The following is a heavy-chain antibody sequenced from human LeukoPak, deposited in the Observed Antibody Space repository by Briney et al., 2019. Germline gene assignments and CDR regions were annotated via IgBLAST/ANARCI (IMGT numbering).Heavy chain of an antibody. CDR1: GGTFSSYT. CDR3: ARDMSGGSHDAFDI. Sequence: GASVKVSCKASGGTFSSYTISWVRQAPGQGLEWMGRIIPILGIANYAQKFQGRVTITADKSTSTAYMELSSLRSEDTAVYYCARDMSGGSHDAFDIWGQGTMVTVSS. V-gene: IGHV1-69*04. D-gene: IGHD1-26*01. J-gene: IGHJ3*02. CDR2: IIPILGIA.